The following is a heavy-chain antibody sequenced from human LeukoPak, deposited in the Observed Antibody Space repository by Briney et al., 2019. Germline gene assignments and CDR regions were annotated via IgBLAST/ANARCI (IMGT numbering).Heavy chain of an antibody. CDR2: ISSSSSYI. D-gene: IGHD3-3*01. Sequence: PGGSLRLSCAASGFTFSSYSMNWVRQAPGKGLEWVSSISSSSSYIYYADSVKGRSTISRDNAKNSLYLQMNSLRAEDTAVYYCARSRITIFGVVREWDYWGQGTLVTVSS. J-gene: IGHJ4*02. V-gene: IGHV3-21*01. CDR3: ARSRITIFGVVREWDY. CDR1: GFTFSSYS.